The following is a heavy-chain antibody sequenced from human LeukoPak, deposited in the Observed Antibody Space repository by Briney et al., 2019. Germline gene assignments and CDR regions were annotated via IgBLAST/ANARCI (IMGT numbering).Heavy chain of an antibody. V-gene: IGHV3-23*01. CDR1: GFTFSSNA. Sequence: PGGSLRLSCAASGFTFSSNAMSWVRQAPGKGLEWVSVISGSGGSTYYADSVKGRFTISRDKSKNTLYLQMNSLRAEDTAVYYCAKDWGSGWQNFDYWGQGTLVTVSS. J-gene: IGHJ4*02. CDR2: ISGSGGST. CDR3: AKDWGSGWQNFDY. D-gene: IGHD6-19*01.